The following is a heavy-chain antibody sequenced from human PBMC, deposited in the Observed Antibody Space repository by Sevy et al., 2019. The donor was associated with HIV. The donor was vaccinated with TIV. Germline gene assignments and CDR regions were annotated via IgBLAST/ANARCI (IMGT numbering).Heavy chain of an antibody. V-gene: IGHV3-11*01. J-gene: IGHJ4*02. Sequence: GGSLRLSCAASGFTFSDYYMSWIRQAPGKGLEWVSYISSSGSTIYYADSVKGQLTISRETSKNTLYLQMNSLRAEDTAVYYCAKRFPKGTYFDIWGQGTLVTVSS. CDR2: ISSSGSTI. D-gene: IGHD3-9*01. CDR3: AKRFPKGTYFDI. CDR1: GFTFSDYY.